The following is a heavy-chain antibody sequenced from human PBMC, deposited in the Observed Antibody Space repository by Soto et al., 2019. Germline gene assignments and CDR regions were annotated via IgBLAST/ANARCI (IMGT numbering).Heavy chain of an antibody. CDR2: IYYSGST. V-gene: IGHV4-59*01. J-gene: IGHJ4*02. D-gene: IGHD3-9*01. CDR3: ARADLTGFVLFDY. Sequence: PSETLSLTCTVSGGSISSYYWSWIRQPPGKGLEWIGYIYYSGSTNYNPSLKSRVTISVDTSKNQFSLKLSSVTAADTAVYYCARADLTGFVLFDYWGQGTLVTVSS. CDR1: GGSISSYY.